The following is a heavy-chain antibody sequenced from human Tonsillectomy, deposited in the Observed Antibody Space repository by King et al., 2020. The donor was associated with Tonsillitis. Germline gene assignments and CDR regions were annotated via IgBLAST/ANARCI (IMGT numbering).Heavy chain of an antibody. V-gene: IGHV3-33*01. CDR3: ARGLYDSNAFDI. J-gene: IGHJ3*02. D-gene: IGHD3-22*01. CDR1: GFTFGSHG. Sequence: VQLVESGGGVVQPGRSLRLSCAASGFTFGSHGMHWVRQAPGKGLEWVAFMWYDGNNTYYVEAVKGRFTISRDISKKTTYLQMNSLRAEDTAVFYCARGLYDSNAFDIWGQGTMVTVSS. CDR2: MWYDGNNT.